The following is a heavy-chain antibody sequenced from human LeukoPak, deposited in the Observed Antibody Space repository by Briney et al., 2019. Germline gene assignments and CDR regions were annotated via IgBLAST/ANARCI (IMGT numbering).Heavy chain of an antibody. CDR1: GVXINTYF. D-gene: IGHD1/OR15-1a*01. CDR2: VYYNGIT. J-gene: IGHJ4*02. CDR3: ASQLGGTTFH. Sequence: SETLSLTCTVSGVXINTYFWSWIRQPPGKGLEWIGYVYYNGITNYNPSLKSRVSISLDTSKNQFSLRLNSVTAAETAVYYCASQLGGTTFHWGQGILVTVSS. V-gene: IGHV4-59*01.